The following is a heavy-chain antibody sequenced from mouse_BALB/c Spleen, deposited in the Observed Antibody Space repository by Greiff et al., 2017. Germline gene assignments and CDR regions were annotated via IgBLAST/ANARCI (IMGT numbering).Heavy chain of an antibody. D-gene: IGHD1-1*01. CDR1: GYTFTDYA. J-gene: IGHJ4*01. CDR2: ISTYYGDA. Sequence: QVHVKQSGAELVRPGVSVKISCKGSGYTFTDYAMHWVKQSHAKSLEWIGVISTYYGDASYNQKFKGKATMTVDKSSSTAYMELARLTSEDSAIYYCARGYYGSSSLYYAMDYWGQGTSVTVSS. V-gene: IGHV1S137*01. CDR3: ARGYYGSSSLYYAMDY.